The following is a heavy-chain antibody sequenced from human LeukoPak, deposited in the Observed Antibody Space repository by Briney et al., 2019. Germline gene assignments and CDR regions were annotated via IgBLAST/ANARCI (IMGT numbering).Heavy chain of an antibody. Sequence: GGCLRLSCTASGFTFGDYAMSWVRQAPGKGLEWVGFIRSKAYGGTTEYAASVKGRFTISRDDSKSIAYLQMNSLKTEDTAVYYCSRFLEWSIPFDYWGQGTLVTVSS. V-gene: IGHV3-49*04. D-gene: IGHD3-3*01. J-gene: IGHJ4*02. CDR2: IRSKAYGGTT. CDR1: GFTFGDYA. CDR3: SRFLEWSIPFDY.